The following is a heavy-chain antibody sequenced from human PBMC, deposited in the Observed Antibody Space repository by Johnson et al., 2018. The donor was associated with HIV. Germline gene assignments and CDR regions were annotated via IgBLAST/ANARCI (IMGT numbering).Heavy chain of an antibody. CDR2: ISWNSGSI. CDR3: ATEAGIELWLIDAFDL. J-gene: IGHJ3*01. V-gene: IGHV3-9*01. CDR1: GFTFDDYA. Sequence: VQLVESGGGLVQPGGSLRLSCAASGFTFDDYAMHWVRQAPGKGLEWVSGISWNSGSIGYADSVKGRFTISRDNAKNSLYLQMNSLKTEDTAVYYCATEAGIELWLIDAFDLWGQGTMVTVSS. D-gene: IGHD5-18*01.